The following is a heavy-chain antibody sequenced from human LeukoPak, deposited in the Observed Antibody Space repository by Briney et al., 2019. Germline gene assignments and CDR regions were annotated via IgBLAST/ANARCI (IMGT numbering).Heavy chain of an antibody. Sequence: ASVKLSCNAAGYALTSYYISWVRQAPGQGLEWMGWISAYDGNTNYAQKLQGRVTMTTDTSTSTAYMELRSLRSDDTAVYYCARDPRDYYDSSGYYVPFDYWGQGTLVTVSS. CDR2: ISAYDGNT. D-gene: IGHD3-22*01. CDR3: ARDPRDYYDSSGYYVPFDY. J-gene: IGHJ4*02. CDR1: GYALTSYY. V-gene: IGHV1-18*01.